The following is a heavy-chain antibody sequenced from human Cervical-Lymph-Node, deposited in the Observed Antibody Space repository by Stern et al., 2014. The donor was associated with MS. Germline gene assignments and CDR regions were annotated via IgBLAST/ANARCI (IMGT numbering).Heavy chain of an antibody. CDR2: IFWDGDK. V-gene: IGHV2-5*02. Sequence: ITLKESGPTLVKRTQTLTLTCDFSGFSLSASGVGVGWIRQPPGKALEWLAHIFWDGDKRYSPSLKNRLTITKDTSKNQAVLRMTNMEPVDTATYYCAHRSSTPRQYDPYDAFDSWGQGTMVTVSS. D-gene: IGHD3-16*01. CDR1: GFSLSASGVG. J-gene: IGHJ3*02. CDR3: AHRSSTPRQYDPYDAFDS.